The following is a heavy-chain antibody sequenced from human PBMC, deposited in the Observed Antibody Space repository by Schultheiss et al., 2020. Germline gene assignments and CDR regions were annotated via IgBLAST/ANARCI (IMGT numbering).Heavy chain of an antibody. V-gene: IGHV5-51*01. CDR2: IYPGDSDT. Sequence: GGSLRLSCKGSGYSFTSYWIGWMGQMPGKGLEWMGIIYPGDSDTRYSPSFQGQVTISADKSISTAYLQWSSLKASDTAMYYCARGWGDDGDYGFDYWGQGTLVTVSS. CDR1: GYSFTSYW. CDR3: ARGWGDDGDYGFDY. J-gene: IGHJ4*02. D-gene: IGHD4-17*01.